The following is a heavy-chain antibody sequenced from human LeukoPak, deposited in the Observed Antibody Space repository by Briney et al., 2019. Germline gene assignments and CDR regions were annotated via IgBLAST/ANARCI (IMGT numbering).Heavy chain of an antibody. CDR1: GFSFSNYW. D-gene: IGHD1-26*01. Sequence: GGSLRLSCAASGFSFSNYWMSWVRQAPGKGLEWVATIQQDVSEKSYVESVKGRFTISRDNAKNSLYLHMNSLRAEDTAVYYCARDTVVGATAYFDYRGQGTLVTVSS. V-gene: IGHV3-7*01. CDR2: IQQDVSEK. J-gene: IGHJ4*02. CDR3: ARDTVVGATAYFDY.